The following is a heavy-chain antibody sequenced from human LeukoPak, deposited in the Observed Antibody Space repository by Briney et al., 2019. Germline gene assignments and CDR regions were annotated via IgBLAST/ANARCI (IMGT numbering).Heavy chain of an antibody. CDR1: GGSISTYY. Sequence: PSETLSLTCTVSGGSISTYYWSWIRQSPGKGLEWIGYIYYSGNTNYNPSRKSRVTISVDTSKNQFSLKLSSVTAADTAVYYCARLYYDSVWGSYRYTPPGWFDPWGQGTLVTVSS. J-gene: IGHJ5*02. V-gene: IGHV4-59*08. CDR3: ARLYYDSVWGSYRYTPPGWFDP. D-gene: IGHD3-16*02. CDR2: IYYSGNT.